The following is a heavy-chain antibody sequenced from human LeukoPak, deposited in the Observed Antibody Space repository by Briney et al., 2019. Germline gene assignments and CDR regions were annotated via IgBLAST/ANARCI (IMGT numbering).Heavy chain of an antibody. CDR3: ATSHNSDFDY. CDR1: GGSISSGGSS. CDR2: IYHSGST. J-gene: IGHJ4*02. Sequence: SETLSLTCAVSGGSISSGGSSWGWLRKPPGKGLEWIGYIYHSGSTYYNPSLKSRVTISVDRSKNQFSLKLSSVTAADTAVYYCATSHNSDFDYWGQGTLVTVSS. V-gene: IGHV4-30-2*01. D-gene: IGHD2/OR15-2a*01.